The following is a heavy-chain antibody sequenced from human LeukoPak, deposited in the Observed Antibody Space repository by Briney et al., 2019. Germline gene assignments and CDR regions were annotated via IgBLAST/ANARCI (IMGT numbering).Heavy chain of an antibody. Sequence: SETLSLTCTVSGGSISSYFWSWIRQPPGKGLEWIGYIYYSGSTNYNPSLKSRVTISVDTSKNQFFLKLTSVTAADTAVYYCARGWYYYGMDVWGQGTTVTVSS. J-gene: IGHJ6*02. CDR3: ARGWYYYGMDV. V-gene: IGHV4-59*01. CDR2: IYYSGST. CDR1: GGSISSYF.